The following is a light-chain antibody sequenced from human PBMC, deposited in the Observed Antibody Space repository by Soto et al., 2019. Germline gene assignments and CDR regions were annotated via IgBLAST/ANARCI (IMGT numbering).Light chain of an antibody. Sequence: SYELPQPPSVSVSPGQTASITCSGDKLGGKYAHWYHQKPGQSPVVVIYQDTKRPSGIHERFSGSKSGNTAPLTISGTRAMDEADYYCQAWDNGTAVFGGGTKLTVL. V-gene: IGLV3-1*01. CDR2: QDT. CDR1: KLGGKY. CDR3: QAWDNGTAV. J-gene: IGLJ2*01.